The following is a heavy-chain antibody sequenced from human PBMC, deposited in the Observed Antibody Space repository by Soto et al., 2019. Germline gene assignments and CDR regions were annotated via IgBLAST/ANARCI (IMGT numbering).Heavy chain of an antibody. V-gene: IGHV4-31*03. J-gene: IGHJ4*02. CDR1: GGSISSGGYY. D-gene: IGHD3-3*01. CDR3: ARGGGIFFMSPVDY. CDR2: IYYSGST. Sequence: SETLSLTCTVSGGSISSGGYYWSWIRQHPGKGLEWIGYIYYSGSTYYNPSLKSRVTISVDTSKNQFSLKLSSVTAADTAVYYCARGGGIFFMSPVDYWGQGTLVTVSS.